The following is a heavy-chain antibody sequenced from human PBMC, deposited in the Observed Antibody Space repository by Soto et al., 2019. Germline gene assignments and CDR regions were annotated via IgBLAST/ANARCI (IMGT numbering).Heavy chain of an antibody. CDR1: GFTFSSYA. D-gene: IGHD3-22*01. J-gene: IGHJ3*02. CDR2: ISGSGGST. Sequence: GGSLRLSCAASGFTFSSYAMSWVRQAPGKGLEWVSAISGSGGSTYYADSVKGRFTISRDNSKNTLYLQMNSLRAEDTAVYYCAKDTTDYYDSSGYDAFDIWGQGTMVTVSS. V-gene: IGHV3-23*01. CDR3: AKDTTDYYDSSGYDAFDI.